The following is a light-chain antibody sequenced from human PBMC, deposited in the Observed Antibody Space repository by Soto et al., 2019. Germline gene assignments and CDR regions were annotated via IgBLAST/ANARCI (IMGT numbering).Light chain of an antibody. V-gene: IGLV1-47*01. Sequence: QPVLTQPPSASGTPGQRVTISCSGSSSNIGSNYVYWYQQLPGTAPKLLIYRNNQRPSGVPDRFSGSRSGNSASLAISGLRSEDEADYYCAAWDDSLGGVVFGGGTSSPS. CDR1: SSNIGSNY. CDR2: RNN. J-gene: IGLJ2*01. CDR3: AAWDDSLGGVV.